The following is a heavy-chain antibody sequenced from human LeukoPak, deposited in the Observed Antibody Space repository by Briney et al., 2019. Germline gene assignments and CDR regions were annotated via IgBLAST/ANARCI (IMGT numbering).Heavy chain of an antibody. D-gene: IGHD2-2*01. V-gene: IGHV3-48*03. Sequence: PGGSLRLSCAASGFTFSGYEMNWVRQAPGKGLEWVSYISTSGSTIHYADSVKGRFTISRDNAKNSLYLQMNSLRAEDTAVYYCARGSVVVPRTYDYWGQGTLVTVS. J-gene: IGHJ4*02. CDR3: ARGSVVVPRTYDY. CDR2: ISTSGSTI. CDR1: GFTFSGYE.